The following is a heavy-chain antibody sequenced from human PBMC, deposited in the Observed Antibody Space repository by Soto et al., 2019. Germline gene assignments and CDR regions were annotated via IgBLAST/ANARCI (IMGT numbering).Heavy chain of an antibody. J-gene: IGHJ6*02. Sequence: SETLSLTCAVYGGSFSGYYRSWIRQPPGKGLEWIGEINHSGSTNYNPSLKSRVTISVDTSKNQFSLKLSSVTAADTAVYYCARDWGSSGWPYYYGMDVWGQGTTVTVSS. CDR1: GGSFSGYY. V-gene: IGHV4-34*01. D-gene: IGHD6-19*01. CDR2: INHSGST. CDR3: ARDWGSSGWPYYYGMDV.